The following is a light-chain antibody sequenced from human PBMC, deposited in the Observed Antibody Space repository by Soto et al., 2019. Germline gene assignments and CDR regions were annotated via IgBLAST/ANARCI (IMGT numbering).Light chain of an antibody. J-gene: IGKJ5*01. CDR2: GAS. V-gene: IGKV3-15*01. CDR3: QQRSNWPPIT. Sequence: EIAMTQSPATLSVSPGEGATLSCRASQSVSSNLAWYQQKPGQAPRLLIYGASTRATGIPARFSGSGSGTEFTLTISSLQSEDFAVYYCQQRSNWPPITFGQGTRLEIK. CDR1: QSVSSN.